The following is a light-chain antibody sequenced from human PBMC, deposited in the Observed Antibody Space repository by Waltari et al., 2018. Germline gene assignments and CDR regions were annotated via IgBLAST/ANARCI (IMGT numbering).Light chain of an antibody. Sequence: DIQMTQSPSTLSASVGDRVTITCRASQSIDRWLAWYQQQPGKAPKLLIYKASRLQSGVPSRFSGSGSGTEFTLTISSLQPEDFATFYCQQFDTNPWTFGQGTKVDLK. J-gene: IGKJ1*01. CDR1: QSIDRW. CDR3: QQFDTNPWT. CDR2: KAS. V-gene: IGKV1-5*03.